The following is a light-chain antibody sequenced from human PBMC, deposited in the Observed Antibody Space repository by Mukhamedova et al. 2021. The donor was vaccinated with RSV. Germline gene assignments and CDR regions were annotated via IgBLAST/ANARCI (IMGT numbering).Light chain of an antibody. Sequence: WYQRRVHGKAPKVLIYDASNLEAGVPSRFSGSGSGTDFTFTISSLQPEDRATYYCQHYYNYPPTFGGGTKVDFK. CDR2: DAS. J-gene: IGKJ4*01. CDR3: QHYYNYPPT. V-gene: IGKV1-33*01.